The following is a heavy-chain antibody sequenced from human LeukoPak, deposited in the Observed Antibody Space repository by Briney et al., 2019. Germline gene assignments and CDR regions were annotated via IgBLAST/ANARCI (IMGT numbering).Heavy chain of an antibody. Sequence: GTSLRLSCVASGFSFSNHGMHWVRQAPGKGLEWVSVIASDGGAKFYADSVKGRFTLSRDNSKNMFFLQMNFLTVEDTAIYYCAREATWGQWYFDHWGQGTPLTVSS. J-gene: IGHJ4*02. CDR2: IASDGGAK. CDR3: AREATWGQWYFDH. D-gene: IGHD6-19*01. V-gene: IGHV3-30*03. CDR1: GFSFSNHG.